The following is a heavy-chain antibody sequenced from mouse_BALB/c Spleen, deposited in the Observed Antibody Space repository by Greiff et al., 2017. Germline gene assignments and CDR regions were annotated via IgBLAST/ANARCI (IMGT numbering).Heavy chain of an antibody. CDR3: ARVGGNYPFYAMDY. J-gene: IGHJ4*01. Sequence: EVQLQQSGPELVKPGASVKMSCKASGYTFTSYVMHWVKQKPGQGLEWIGYINPYNDGTKYNEKFKGKATLTSDKSSSTAYMELSSLTSEDSAVYYCARVGGNYPFYAMDYWGQGTSVTVSS. CDR1: GYTFTSYV. V-gene: IGHV1-14*01. CDR2: INPYNDGT. D-gene: IGHD2-1*01.